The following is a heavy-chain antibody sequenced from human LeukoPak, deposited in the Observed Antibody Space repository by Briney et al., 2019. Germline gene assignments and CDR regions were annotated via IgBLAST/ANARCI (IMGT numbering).Heavy chain of an antibody. CDR3: AKSGSPWHNWFDP. Sequence: YWGWIRRPPGKGLEWVGRSRNKGDSYTTDYAASVKGRFTISRDHSKNLLYLQMNSLKTEDTAVYYCAKSGSPWHNWFDPWGQGTLVTVSS. V-gene: IGHV3-72*01. CDR2: SRNKGDSYTT. J-gene: IGHJ5*02. D-gene: IGHD1-26*01. CDR1: Y.